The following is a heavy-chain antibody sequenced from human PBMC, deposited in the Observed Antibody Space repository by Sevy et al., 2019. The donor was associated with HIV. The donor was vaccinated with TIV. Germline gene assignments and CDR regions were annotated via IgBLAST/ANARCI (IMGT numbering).Heavy chain of an antibody. CDR2: ISGSGGST. Sequence: GGSLRLSCAASGFTFSACAMNWVRQAPGKGLEWVSGISGSGGSTYYADSVQGRFTISRDNSKNILYLQMNNLRAEDTAVYYCVKDRGTLVRGNIDDPWGQGTLVTVSS. CDR1: GFTFSACA. CDR3: VKDRGTLVRGNIDDP. V-gene: IGHV3-23*01. J-gene: IGHJ5*02. D-gene: IGHD3-10*01.